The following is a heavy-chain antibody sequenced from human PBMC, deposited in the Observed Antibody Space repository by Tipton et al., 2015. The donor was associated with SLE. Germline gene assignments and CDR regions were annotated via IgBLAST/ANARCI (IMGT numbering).Heavy chain of an antibody. CDR3: AATVTALSGAVYYGMDV. Sequence: QLVQSGPEVKKPGTSVKVSCKASGFTFSTSAMHWVRQARGQRLEWIGWIVVGSGPTTYAQKFQERVTISSGMSTTTVFLELSSLGSEDTAMYYCAATVTALSGAVYYGMDVWGHGTTVTVSS. D-gene: IGHD2-8*02. CDR1: GFTFSTSA. CDR2: IVVGSGPT. J-gene: IGHJ6*02. V-gene: IGHV1-58*02.